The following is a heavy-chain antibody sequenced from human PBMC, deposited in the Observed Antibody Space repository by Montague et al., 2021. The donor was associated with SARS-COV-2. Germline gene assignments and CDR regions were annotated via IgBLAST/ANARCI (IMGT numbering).Heavy chain of an antibody. Sequence: SLRLSCAASGFTFSDSYMSWVRRAPGRGLEWIAYMSSSGHFASYADSVKGRFTISRDNAKNSLYLQMNSLRAEDTAMYYCARDLWGAQSGMDVWGQGTTVTVSS. CDR3: ARDLWGAQSGMDV. D-gene: IGHD1-26*01. J-gene: IGHJ6*02. CDR1: GFTFSDSY. V-gene: IGHV3-11*06. CDR2: MSSSGHFA.